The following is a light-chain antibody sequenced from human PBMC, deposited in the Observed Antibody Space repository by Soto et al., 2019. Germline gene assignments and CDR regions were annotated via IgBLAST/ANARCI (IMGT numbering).Light chain of an antibody. CDR2: DVS. V-gene: IGLV2-14*01. Sequence: QSALTQPASVSGSPGQSITISCTGTSSDVGGYNYVSWYQQHPGKAPKLMIYDVSNRPSGVSNRFSGSKSGNTASLTISGLQAEDEADYYCSSYTSSSTLVFGTWTKLTFI. J-gene: IGLJ1*01. CDR1: SSDVGGYNY. CDR3: SSYTSSSTLV.